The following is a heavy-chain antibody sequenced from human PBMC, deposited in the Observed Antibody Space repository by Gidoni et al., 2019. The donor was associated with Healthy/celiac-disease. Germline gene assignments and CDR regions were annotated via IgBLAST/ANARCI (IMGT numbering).Heavy chain of an antibody. V-gene: IGHV4-31*03. J-gene: IGHJ4*02. D-gene: IGHD6-6*01. CDR1: GGSISSGGYY. Sequence: QVQLQESGPGLVKPSQTLSLTCTVSGGSISSGGYYWSWIRQHPGKGLEWIGYIYYSGSTYYNPSLKSRVTISVDTSKNQFSLKLSSVTAADTAVYYCARVRLGSIAARPGHYFDYWGQGTLVTVSS. CDR2: IYYSGST. CDR3: ARVRLGSIAARPGHYFDY.